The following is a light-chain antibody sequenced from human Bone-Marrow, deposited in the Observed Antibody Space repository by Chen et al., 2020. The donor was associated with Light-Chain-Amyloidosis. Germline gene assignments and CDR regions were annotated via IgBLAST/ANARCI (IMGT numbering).Light chain of an antibody. CDR1: SGDVGAYNY. CDR3: NSYTTSDTYV. V-gene: IGLV2-14*03. CDR2: DVS. Sequence: QSALTQPASVSGSPGQSITISCTGTSGDVGAYNYVSWYQPHPGKAPKLLIYDVSNRPSGVSNRFSGSKSGNTASLTISGLQAEDEADYYCNSYTTSDTYVFGTGTEVTVL. J-gene: IGLJ1*01.